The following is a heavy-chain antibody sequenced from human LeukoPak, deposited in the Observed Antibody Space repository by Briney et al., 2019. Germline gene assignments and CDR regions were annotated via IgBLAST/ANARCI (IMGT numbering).Heavy chain of an antibody. Sequence: GGSLRLSCAASGFTFSSYSMNWVRQAPGKGLEWVSSISSSSSYIYYADSVKGRFTISRDNAKNSLYLQMNSLRAEDTAVYYCARANQGKYSSSWYTGEFDYWGQGTLVTVSS. CDR2: ISSSSSYI. CDR3: ARANQGKYSSSWYTGEFDY. V-gene: IGHV3-21*04. D-gene: IGHD6-13*01. CDR1: GFTFSSYS. J-gene: IGHJ4*02.